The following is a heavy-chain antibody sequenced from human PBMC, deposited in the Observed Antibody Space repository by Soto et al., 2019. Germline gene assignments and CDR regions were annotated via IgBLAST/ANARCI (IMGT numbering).Heavy chain of an antibody. CDR3: GKGRSYYYYYGVDV. D-gene: IGHD1-26*01. J-gene: IGHJ6*02. CDR1: GFTFSTFG. V-gene: IGHV3-23*01. Sequence: GGSLRLSCAASGFTFSTFGMGWVRQAPGKGLEWVSDIIDSGGSTYYADSVKGRFTISRDNSKSTLYLQMNSLRAEDTAVYYCGKGRSYYYYYGVDVWGQGTTVTVSS. CDR2: IIDSGGST.